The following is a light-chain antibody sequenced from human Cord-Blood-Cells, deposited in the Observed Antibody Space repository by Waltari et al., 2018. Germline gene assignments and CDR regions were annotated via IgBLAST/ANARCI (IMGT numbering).Light chain of an antibody. CDR2: RNN. CDR1: SSNIGSNH. J-gene: IGLJ3*02. Sequence: QSVLTQPPSASWTPGQRVTLSCSQSSSNIGSNHVYWYQQHPGTAPQLLIYRNNRRPSGVAAQFSCCKSGTSAALATSGVRSEDEDDYYCAGWDEGMSARVFGGGTKLTVL. V-gene: IGLV1-47*01. CDR3: AGWDEGMSARV.